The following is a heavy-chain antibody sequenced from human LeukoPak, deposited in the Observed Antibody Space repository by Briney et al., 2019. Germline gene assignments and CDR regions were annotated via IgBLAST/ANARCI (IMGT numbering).Heavy chain of an antibody. V-gene: IGHV1-46*01. J-gene: IGHJ4*02. Sequence: GASVKVSCKASGYTFPSYFMHWVRQAPGQGLEWMGIINPTGGSTTYAQKFQGRVTMTEDTSTDTAYMELSSLRSEDTAVYYCATSGDYGPHDYWGQGTLVTVSS. D-gene: IGHD2-21*02. CDR2: INPTGGST. CDR3: ATSGDYGPHDY. CDR1: GYTFPSYF.